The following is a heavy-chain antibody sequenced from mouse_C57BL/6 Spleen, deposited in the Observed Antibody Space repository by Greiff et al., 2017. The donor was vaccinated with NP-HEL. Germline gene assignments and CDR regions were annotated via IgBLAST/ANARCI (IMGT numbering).Heavy chain of an antibody. Sequence: QVQLQQSGAELVRPGTSVTVSCKASGYAFTNYLIEWVKQRPGQGLEWIGAINPGSGGTNYNEKFKGKATLTADKSSSTAYMQLRSLTSEDSAVYFCARGTGYYFDYWGQGTTLTVSS. CDR1: GYAFTNYL. J-gene: IGHJ2*01. V-gene: IGHV1-54*01. CDR2: INPGSGGT. CDR3: ARGTGYYFDY. D-gene: IGHD2-14*01.